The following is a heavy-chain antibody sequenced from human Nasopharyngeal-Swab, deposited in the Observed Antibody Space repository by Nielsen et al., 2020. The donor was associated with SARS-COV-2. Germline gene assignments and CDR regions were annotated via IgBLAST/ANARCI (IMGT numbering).Heavy chain of an antibody. CDR2: IIPIFGTA. CDR1: GGTFSSYA. CDR3: AREGRGYYYYGMDV. J-gene: IGHJ6*02. Sequence: SVKLSCKASGGTFSSYAISWVRQAPGQGLEWMGGIIPIFGTANYAQKFQGRVTITADESTSTAYMELSSLRSEDTAVYYCAREGRGYYYYGMDVWGQGTTVTVSS. V-gene: IGHV1-69*13.